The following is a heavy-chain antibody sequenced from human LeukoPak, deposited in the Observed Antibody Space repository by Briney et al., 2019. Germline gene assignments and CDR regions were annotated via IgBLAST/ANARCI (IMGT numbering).Heavy chain of an antibody. J-gene: IGHJ4*02. CDR2: ISGSGGST. CDR3: ARRYDGSGYLDY. D-gene: IGHD3-22*01. Sequence: GSLRLSCAASGFTFSSYAMSWVRQAPGKGLEWVSAISGSGGSTYYADSVKGRFTISRDNSKNTLYLQMNSLRAEDTAVYYCARRYDGSGYLDYWGQGTLVTVSS. CDR1: GFTFSSYA. V-gene: IGHV3-23*01.